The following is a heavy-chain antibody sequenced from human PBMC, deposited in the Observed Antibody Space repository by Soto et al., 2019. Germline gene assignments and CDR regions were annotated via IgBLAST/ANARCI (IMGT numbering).Heavy chain of an antibody. J-gene: IGHJ6*03. Sequence: LSLTCAVYGGSFSGYYWSWIRQPPGKGLEWIGEINDSGSTNYNPSLKSRVTISVDTSKNQFSLKLSSVTAADTAVYYCASLPGYCSSTSCPHLMDVWGKGTTVTVS. D-gene: IGHD2-2*01. CDR1: GGSFSGYY. V-gene: IGHV4-34*01. CDR2: INDSGST. CDR3: ASLPGYCSSTSCPHLMDV.